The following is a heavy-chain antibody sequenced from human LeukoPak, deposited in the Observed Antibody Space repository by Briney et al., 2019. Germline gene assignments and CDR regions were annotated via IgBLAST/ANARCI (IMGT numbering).Heavy chain of an antibody. D-gene: IGHD3-16*01. CDR1: GGSISSYY. V-gene: IGHV4-4*07. J-gene: IGHJ6*03. Sequence: SETLSLTCTVSGGSISSYYWSWIRQPAGKGLEWIGRIYTSGSTNYNPSLKSRVTMSVDTSKNQFSLKLSSVTAADTAVYYCARETSQKGAHYMDVWGKGTTVTISS. CDR3: ARETSQKGAHYMDV. CDR2: IYTSGST.